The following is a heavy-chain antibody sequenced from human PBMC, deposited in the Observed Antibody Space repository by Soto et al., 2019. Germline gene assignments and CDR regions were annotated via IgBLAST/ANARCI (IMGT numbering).Heavy chain of an antibody. CDR1: GYTFTCHD. CDR3: ARWDYGYYARFDY. V-gene: IGHV1-8*01. Sequence: QVQLVQSGAEVKKSGASVKVSCKASGYTFTCHDINWVRQATGQGLEWMGWMNPNSGNTGYAQKFQGRVTMTRNTSISTAYMELSSLRSEDTAVYYCARWDYGYYARFDYWGQGTLVTVSS. D-gene: IGHD4-17*01. J-gene: IGHJ4*02. CDR2: MNPNSGNT.